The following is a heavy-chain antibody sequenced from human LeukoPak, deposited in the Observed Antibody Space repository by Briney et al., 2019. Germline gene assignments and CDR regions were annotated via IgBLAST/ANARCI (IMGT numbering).Heavy chain of an antibody. CDR1: GFTFGSYA. J-gene: IGHJ4*02. CDR3: VRDVGVGTGIYYYFDY. D-gene: IGHD2-8*02. CDR2: VSYDGGNT. V-gene: IGHV3-33*01. Sequence: GGSLRLSCAASGFTFGSYAMHWVRQAPGKGLEWVGLVSYDGGNTYYGDSVRGRFSISRDNSKNTVYLKMNSPRADDSAVYYCVRDVGVGTGIYYYFDYWGQGTLVTVSS.